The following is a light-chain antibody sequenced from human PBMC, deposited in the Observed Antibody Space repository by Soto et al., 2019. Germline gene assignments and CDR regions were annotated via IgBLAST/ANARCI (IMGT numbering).Light chain of an antibody. CDR2: KAS. J-gene: IGKJ2*01. V-gene: IGKV1-5*03. CDR1: QSISNW. Sequence: DIQMTQSPSTLSASVGDRVTITCRASQSISNWLAWYQQQPGRAPKLLFYKASSLETGVPSRFSGSGSGTEFTLTISSVQPDDFATYYCQQYNTYPYTFGQGTKLEIK. CDR3: QQYNTYPYT.